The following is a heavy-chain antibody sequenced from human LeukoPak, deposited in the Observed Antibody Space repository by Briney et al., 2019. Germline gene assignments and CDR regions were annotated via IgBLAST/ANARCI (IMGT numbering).Heavy chain of an antibody. V-gene: IGHV1-18*04. CDR2: ISAYNDNT. CDR3: ARDSCSSTSCYLGY. D-gene: IGHD2-2*01. CDR1: GYTFTSYG. J-gene: IGHJ4*02. Sequence: ASVKVSCKASGYTFTSYGISWVRQAPGQGLEWMGWISAYNDNTNYAQKLQGRVTMTTDTSTSTAYMELRSLRSDDTAVYYCARDSCSSTSCYLGYWGQGTLVTVSS.